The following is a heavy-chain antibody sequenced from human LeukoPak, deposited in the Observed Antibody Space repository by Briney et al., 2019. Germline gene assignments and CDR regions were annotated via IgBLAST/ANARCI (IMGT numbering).Heavy chain of an antibody. CDR2: IYYSGST. CDR3: AGPWGIGNY. CDR1: GGSISSSSYY. D-gene: IGHD7-27*01. Sequence: PSETLSLTCTVSGGSISSSSYYWGWIRQPPGKGLEWIGSIYYSGSTYYNPSLKSRVTISVDTSKNQFSLKLSSVTAADTAVYYCAGPWGIGNYWGQGTLVTVSP. V-gene: IGHV4-39*01. J-gene: IGHJ4*02.